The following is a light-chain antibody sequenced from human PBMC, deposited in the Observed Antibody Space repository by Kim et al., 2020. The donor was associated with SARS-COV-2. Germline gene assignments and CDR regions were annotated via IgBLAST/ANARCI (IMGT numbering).Light chain of an antibody. CDR3: QQYYSTPIT. Sequence: DIVMTQSPGSLAVSLGERATINCRSSQTVLYSSDNKNYLAWYQQKPGQPPKLLIYWASARESGVPDRFSGSGSGTDFTLTIASLQAEDGAVYYCQQYYSTPITFGQGTRLEIK. CDR1: QTVLYSSDNKNY. CDR2: WAS. J-gene: IGKJ5*01. V-gene: IGKV4-1*01.